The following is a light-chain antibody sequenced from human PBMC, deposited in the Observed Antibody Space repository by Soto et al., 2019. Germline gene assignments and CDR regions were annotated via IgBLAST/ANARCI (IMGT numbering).Light chain of an antibody. Sequence: EIVLTQSPGTLSLSPGEIATLSFSASQSVSSSYLAWYQQKPGQAPRLLIYAASSRATGIPDRFSGGGSGADYTLTISRLEPEDSAVYYCQQYGSSKFTFGPGTKVDIK. CDR1: QSVSSSY. V-gene: IGKV3-20*01. CDR2: AAS. J-gene: IGKJ3*01. CDR3: QQYGSSKFT.